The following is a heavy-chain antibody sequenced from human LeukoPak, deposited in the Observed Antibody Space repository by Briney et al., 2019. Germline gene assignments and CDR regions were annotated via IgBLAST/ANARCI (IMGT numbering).Heavy chain of an antibody. V-gene: IGHV4-39*01. CDR2: IYYSGST. J-gene: IGHJ4*02. D-gene: IGHD2-2*01. CDR1: GGSISISSYY. Sequence: PSETLSLTCTVSGGSISISSYYWGWIRQPPGKGLEWIGSIYYSGSTYYNPSLKSRVTISVDTSKNQFSLKLSSVTAADTAVYYCARHLGFYVVVPAIRYYFDYWGQGTLVTVSS. CDR3: ARHLGFYVVVPAIRYYFDY.